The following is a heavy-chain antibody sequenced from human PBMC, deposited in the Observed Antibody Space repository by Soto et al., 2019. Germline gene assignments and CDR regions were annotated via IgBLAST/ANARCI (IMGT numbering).Heavy chain of an antibody. CDR3: ARGRSFSYDSTPPPLFDP. CDR1: GFTFSTFD. D-gene: IGHD3-10*01. CDR2: IGTLSDT. V-gene: IGHV3-13*01. J-gene: IGHJ5*02. Sequence: SGGSLRLSCAGSGFTFSTFDIHWVRQAPGKGLEWVSVIGTLSDTFYAASVQGRFTISRQNAKNSVYLQMNSLRAGDTAFYYCARGRSFSYDSTPPPLFDPWGQGTLVTVSS.